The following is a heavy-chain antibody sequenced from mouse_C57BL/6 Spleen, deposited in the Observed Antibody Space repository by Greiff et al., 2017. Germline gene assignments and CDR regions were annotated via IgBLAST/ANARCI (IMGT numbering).Heavy chain of an antibody. V-gene: IGHV1-18*01. Sequence: EVQLQQSGPELVKPGASVKIPCKASGYTFTDYNMDWVKQSHGKSLEWIGDIIPNNGGTIYNQKFKGRATLTVDKSSSTTYMELRSLTSEDTAVYYCARKGIYYSNRLYFDVWGTGNTGTVSS. CDR1: GYTFTDYN. CDR2: IIPNNGGT. D-gene: IGHD2-5*01. J-gene: IGHJ1*03. CDR3: ARKGIYYSNRLYFDV.